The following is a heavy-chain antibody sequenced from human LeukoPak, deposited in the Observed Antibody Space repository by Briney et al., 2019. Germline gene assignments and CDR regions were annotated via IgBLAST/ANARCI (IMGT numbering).Heavy chain of an antibody. J-gene: IGHJ4*02. V-gene: IGHV3-74*01. CDR1: GFTFSSYW. CDR3: ARPWGSGWYFFAY. CDR2: INSVVNST. D-gene: IGHD6-19*01. Sequence: GGSLRLSCTASGFTFSSYWMHWVRQAPGKGLVRVSRINSVVNSTSYADSVKGRFTISRENAKNTLYLQMNSLRVEDTAVYYCARPWGSGWYFFAYWGQGTLVTVSS.